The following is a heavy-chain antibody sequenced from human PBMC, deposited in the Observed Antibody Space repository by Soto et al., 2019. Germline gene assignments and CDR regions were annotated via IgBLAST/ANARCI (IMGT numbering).Heavy chain of an antibody. CDR1: GYSFTSYW. J-gene: IGHJ6*02. CDR3: ARSAYSGSYPYYYYGMDV. D-gene: IGHD1-26*01. V-gene: IGHV5-51*01. CDR2: IYPGDSDT. Sequence: GESLKISCKGSGYSFTSYWIGWVRQMPGKGLEWMGIIYPGDSDTRYSPSFQGQVTISADKSISTAYLQWSSLKASDTAMYYCARSAYSGSYPYYYYGMDVWGQGTTVTVSS.